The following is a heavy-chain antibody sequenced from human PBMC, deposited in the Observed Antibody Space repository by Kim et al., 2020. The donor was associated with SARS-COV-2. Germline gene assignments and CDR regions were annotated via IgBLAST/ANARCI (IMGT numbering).Heavy chain of an antibody. CDR2: IYHSGST. J-gene: IGHJ4*02. V-gene: IGHV4-38-2*02. CDR3: ARGGPRRALKQLIY. D-gene: IGHD2-2*01. Sequence: SETLSLTCTVSGYSISSGYYWGWIRQPPGKGLEWIGSIYHSGSTYYNPSLKSRVTISVDTSKNQFSLKLSSVTAADTAVYYCARGGPRRALKQLIYWGQGTLVTVSS. CDR1: GYSISSGYY.